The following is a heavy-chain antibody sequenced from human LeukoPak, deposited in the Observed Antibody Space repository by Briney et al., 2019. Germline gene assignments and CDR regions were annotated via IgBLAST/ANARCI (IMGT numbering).Heavy chain of an antibody. CDR3: ARHWCGGDCYRATFDY. Sequence: SETLSLTCTVSGGSISNYYWSWIRQPPGKGLEWIGYIYYSGNTNYNPSLKSRVTISVDTSKNQFSLKLSSVTAADTAVYYCARHWCGGDCYRATFDYWGQGTLVTVSS. J-gene: IGHJ4*02. CDR1: GGSISNYY. D-gene: IGHD2-21*02. V-gene: IGHV4-59*08. CDR2: IYYSGNT.